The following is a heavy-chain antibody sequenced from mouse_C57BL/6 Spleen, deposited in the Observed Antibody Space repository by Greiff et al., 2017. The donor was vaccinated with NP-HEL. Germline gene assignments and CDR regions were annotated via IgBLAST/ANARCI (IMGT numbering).Heavy chain of an antibody. CDR2: INPNNGGT. J-gene: IGHJ2*01. Sequence: VQLKQSGPELVKPGASVKMSCKASGYTFTDYNMHWVKQSHGKSLEWIGYINPNNGGTSYNQKFKGKATLTVNKSSSTAYMELRSLTSEDSAVYYCASPHYYGSSFDYWGQGTTLTVSS. D-gene: IGHD1-1*01. CDR3: ASPHYYGSSFDY. V-gene: IGHV1-22*01. CDR1: GYTFTDYN.